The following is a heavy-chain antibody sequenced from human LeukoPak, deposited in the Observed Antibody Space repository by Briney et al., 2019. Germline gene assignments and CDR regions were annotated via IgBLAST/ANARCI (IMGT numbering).Heavy chain of an antibody. CDR2: IKQDGSAE. V-gene: IGHV3-7*01. D-gene: IGHD5-12*01. CDR1: GIEIMKFS. Sequence: GRALTLCCRASGIEIMKFSVVGVPQTKKKGLEWVAHIKQDGSAEHYMDSAKARFTISRDNAKNSLSLQMNSLRAEDTAVYYCVRDGGVSGYDLLDYWGPGTLVTVSS. J-gene: IGHJ4*02. CDR3: VRDGGVSGYDLLDY.